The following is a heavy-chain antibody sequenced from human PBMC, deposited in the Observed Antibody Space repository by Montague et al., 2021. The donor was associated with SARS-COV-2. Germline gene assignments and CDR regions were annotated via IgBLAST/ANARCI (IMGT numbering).Heavy chain of an antibody. J-gene: IGHJ3*01. CDR3: ARGQVTTFGFLIVFPAAGDFDA. V-gene: IGHV4-34*01. CDR2: INHTGST. Sequence: SETLSLTCAVYSGSFNDYYWTWIRQPPGKGLEWIGEINHTGSTKYNPSLKGRVTISIDTSKNQFSLKLTSVTAADTATYYCARGQVTTFGFLIVFPAAGDFDAWGPGTTVTVSS. CDR1: SGSFNDYY. D-gene: IGHD3-3*01.